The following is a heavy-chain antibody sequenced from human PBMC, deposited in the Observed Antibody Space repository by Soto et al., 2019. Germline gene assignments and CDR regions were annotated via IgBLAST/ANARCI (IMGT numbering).Heavy chain of an antibody. D-gene: IGHD6-19*01. CDR3: ARDRGWPRGWFDP. CDR2: IWYDGSNK. J-gene: IGHJ5*02. Sequence: QVQLVESGGGVVQPGRSLRLSCAASGFTFSSYGMHWVRQAPGKGLEWVAVIWYDGSNKYYADSVKGRFTISRDNSKNTLYLQMNSLRVEDTAVYYCARDRGWPRGWFDPWGQGTLVTVSS. CDR1: GFTFSSYG. V-gene: IGHV3-33*01.